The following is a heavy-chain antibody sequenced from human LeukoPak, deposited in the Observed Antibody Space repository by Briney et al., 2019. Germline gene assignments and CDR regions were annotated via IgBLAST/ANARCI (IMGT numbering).Heavy chain of an antibody. D-gene: IGHD2-15*01. Sequence: PSRTLSLTCTVSGGSISSGGYYWSWIRQHPGKGLEWIGYIYYSGSTYYNPSLKSRVTISVDTSKNQFSLKLSSVTAADTAVYYCAREVVPVVAATDDAFDIWGQGTMVTVSS. CDR3: AREVVPVVAATDDAFDI. CDR1: GGSISSGGYY. CDR2: IYYSGST. V-gene: IGHV4-31*03. J-gene: IGHJ3*02.